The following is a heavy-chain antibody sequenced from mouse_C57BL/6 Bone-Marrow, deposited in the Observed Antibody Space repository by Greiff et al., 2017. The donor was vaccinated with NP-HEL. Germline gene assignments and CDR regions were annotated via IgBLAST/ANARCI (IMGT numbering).Heavy chain of an antibody. V-gene: IGHV1-19*01. CDR3: ARKGTGYPAWFAY. CDR1: GYTFTDYY. D-gene: IGHD2-14*01. CDR2: INPYNGGT. J-gene: IGHJ3*01. Sequence: EVQLQQSGPVLVKPGASVKMSCKASGYTFTDYYMNWVKQSHGKSLEWIGVINPYNGGTSYNQKFKGKATLTVDKSSSTAYMELNSLTSEDSAVYDCARKGTGYPAWFAYWGQGTLVTVSA.